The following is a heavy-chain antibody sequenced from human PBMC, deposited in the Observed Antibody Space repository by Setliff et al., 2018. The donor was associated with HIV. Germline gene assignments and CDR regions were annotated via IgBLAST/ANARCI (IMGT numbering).Heavy chain of an antibody. CDR3: AMTYYYGSGSRSHDY. V-gene: IGHV1-69*05. D-gene: IGHD3-10*01. CDR2: IIPIFGKA. Sequence: ASVKVSCKASGGTFSSYAISWVRQAPGQGLEWMGGIIPIFGKANYAQKFQGRVTITTDESTSTAYMELSSLRSEDTAVYYCAMTYYYGSGSRSHDYWGQGTLVTVSS. CDR1: GGTFSSYA. J-gene: IGHJ4*02.